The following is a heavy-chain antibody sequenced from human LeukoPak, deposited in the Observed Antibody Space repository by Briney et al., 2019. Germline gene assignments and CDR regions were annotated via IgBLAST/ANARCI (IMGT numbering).Heavy chain of an antibody. D-gene: IGHD3-22*01. CDR1: GYTFTSYG. CDR2: ISAYHGKT. CDR3: ARDQYYYDSSGYLYYFDY. V-gene: IGHV1-18*01. Sequence: GSVKVSCKASGYTFTSYGISWVRQTPRQGLWSMGWISAYHGKTNYAQKLQGRVTMPTDTSTSTAYMDLTRLRSDDTAVYYWARDQYYYDSSGYLYYFDYWGQGTLVTVSS. J-gene: IGHJ4*02.